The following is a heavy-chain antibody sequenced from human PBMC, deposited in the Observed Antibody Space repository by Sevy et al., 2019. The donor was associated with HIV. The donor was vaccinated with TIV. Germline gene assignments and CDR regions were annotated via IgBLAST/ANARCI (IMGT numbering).Heavy chain of an antibody. V-gene: IGHV3-7*01. CDR2: INQDGHEK. J-gene: IGHJ4*02. CDR1: GFSLSNYW. CDR3: ARSTYYYDNGYYYPFAI. D-gene: IGHD3-22*01. Sequence: GGCLRLSCVASGFSLSNYWMTWVRQAPGKGLERVANINQDGHEKYYVDSVKGRFTISRDGATLFLQMNRLRAEDTAVYYCARSTYYYDNGYYYPFAIWGRGTLVTVSS.